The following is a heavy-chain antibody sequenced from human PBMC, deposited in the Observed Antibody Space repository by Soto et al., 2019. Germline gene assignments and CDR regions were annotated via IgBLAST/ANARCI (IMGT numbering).Heavy chain of an antibody. CDR1: GYSFTSYW. CDR2: IDPSDSYT. Sequence: GESLKISCKGSGYSFTSYWISWVRQMPGKGLEWMGRIDPSDSYTNYSPSFQGHVTISADKSISTAYLQWSSLKASDTAMYYCARRMDKAMVKSYYGMDVWGQGTTVTVSS. D-gene: IGHD5-18*01. J-gene: IGHJ6*02. CDR3: ARRMDKAMVKSYYGMDV. V-gene: IGHV5-10-1*01.